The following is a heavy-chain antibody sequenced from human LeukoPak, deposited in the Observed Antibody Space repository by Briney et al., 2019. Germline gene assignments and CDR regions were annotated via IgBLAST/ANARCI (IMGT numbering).Heavy chain of an antibody. CDR1: GYTSTSYG. CDR3: ARDRYYDSSGYSGY. J-gene: IGHJ4*02. D-gene: IGHD3-22*01. CDR2: ISAYNGNT. V-gene: IGHV1-18*01. Sequence: ASVKVSCKASGYTSTSYGISWVRQAPGQGLEWMGWISAYNGNTNYAQKLQGRVTMTTDTSTSTAYMELRSLRSDDTAVYYCARDRYYDSSGYSGYWGQGTLVTVSS.